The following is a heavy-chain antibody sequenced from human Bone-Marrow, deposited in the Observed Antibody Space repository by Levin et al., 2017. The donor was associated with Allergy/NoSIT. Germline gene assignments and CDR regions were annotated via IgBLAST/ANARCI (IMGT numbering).Heavy chain of an antibody. D-gene: IGHD2-15*01. CDR2: IYYSGST. CDR1: GGSISSSSYY. CDR3: ARHVTFCSGGSCYPGGSDY. Sequence: SETLSLTCTVSGGSISSSSYYWGWIRQPPGKGLEWIGSIYYSGSTYYNPSLKSRVTISVDTSKNQFSLKLSSVTAADTAVYYCARHVTFCSGGSCYPGGSDYWGQGTLVTVSS. V-gene: IGHV4-39*01. J-gene: IGHJ4*02.